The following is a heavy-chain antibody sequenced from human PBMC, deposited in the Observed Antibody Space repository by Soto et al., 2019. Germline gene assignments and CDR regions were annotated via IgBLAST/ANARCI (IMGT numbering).Heavy chain of an antibody. D-gene: IGHD5-12*01. V-gene: IGHV3-30*18. Sequence: QVQLVESGGGVVQPGRSLRLSCAASGFTFSSYGMHWVRQAPGKGLEWVAVISYDGSNKYYADSVKGRFTISRDNSKNTLYLQMNSLRAEDTAVYYCAKSRDGYNRYWGQGTLVTVSS. J-gene: IGHJ4*02. CDR1: GFTFSSYG. CDR2: ISYDGSNK. CDR3: AKSRDGYNRY.